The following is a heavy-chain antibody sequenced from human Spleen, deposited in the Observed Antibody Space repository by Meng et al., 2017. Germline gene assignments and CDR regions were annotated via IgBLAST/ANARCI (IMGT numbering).Heavy chain of an antibody. D-gene: IGHD3-3*01. J-gene: IGHJ3*02. CDR1: GFTFSSYE. CDR2: ISSSGSTI. V-gene: IGHV3-48*03. CDR3: ASVFGAFEI. Sequence: GGSLRLSCAASGFTFSSYEMNWVRQAPGKGLEWVSYISSSGSTIYYADSVMGRFTVSRDNAKNTLFLQMSSLRVEDTAVYYCASVFGAFEIWGQGTLVTVSS.